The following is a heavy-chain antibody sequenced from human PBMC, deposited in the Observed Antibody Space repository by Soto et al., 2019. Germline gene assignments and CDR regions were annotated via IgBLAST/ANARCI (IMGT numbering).Heavy chain of an antibody. J-gene: IGHJ4*02. CDR1: GGSISGYY. CDR2: IYYSGST. Sequence: SETLSLTCTVSGGSISGYYWSWLRQHPGKGLEWIGYIYYSGSTYYNPSLKSRVTISIDTSKNQFSLKLSSVTAADTAVYYCARAQTYEEVYFDYWGQGTLVTVSS. D-gene: IGHD3-3*01. V-gene: IGHV4-59*06. CDR3: ARAQTYEEVYFDY.